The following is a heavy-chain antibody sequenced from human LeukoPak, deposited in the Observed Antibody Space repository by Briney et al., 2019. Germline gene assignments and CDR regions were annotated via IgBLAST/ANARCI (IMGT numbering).Heavy chain of an antibody. Sequence: GGSLRFSCAASGFTFSSYAMHWIRQAPGKGLEYVSAISKNGDSTFHAISVKGRFTISRDNSKNTLYLQMGSLRPEDMAVYYCARMDYSDQFFQHWGQGSLVTVSS. CDR3: ARMDYSDQFFQH. D-gene: IGHD4-17*01. V-gene: IGHV3-64*01. CDR2: ISKNGDST. J-gene: IGHJ1*01. CDR1: GFTFSSYA.